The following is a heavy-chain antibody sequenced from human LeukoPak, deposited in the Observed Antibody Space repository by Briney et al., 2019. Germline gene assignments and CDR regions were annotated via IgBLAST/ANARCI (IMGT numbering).Heavy chain of an antibody. V-gene: IGHV3-66*02. D-gene: IGHD3-10*01. CDR1: GFTVSNDY. CDR2: IYGDGTT. CDR3: ARDRAGAQSWVALDP. J-gene: IGHJ5*02. Sequence: GGSLRLSCAATGFTVSNDYMAWVRQAPGRGLEWVSLIYGDGTTFYTDSVKGRFTISRDNFKNTLYLQMSSLRPEDTALYYCARDRAGAQSWVALDPWGQGTLVTVSS.